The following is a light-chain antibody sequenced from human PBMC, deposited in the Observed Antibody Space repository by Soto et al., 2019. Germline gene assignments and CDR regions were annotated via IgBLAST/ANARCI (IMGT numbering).Light chain of an antibody. CDR2: EGN. CDR1: SSDVGSHIL. Sequence: QSALTQPASVSGSPGQSVTISCTGTSSDVGSHILVSWYQQHPGKAPKVMIYEGNKRPSGVSHRFSGSKSGNTASLTISGLQAEDEADYYCCSFAGSTTFVFGTGTQLTVL. J-gene: IGLJ1*01. CDR3: CSFAGSTTFV. V-gene: IGLV2-23*01.